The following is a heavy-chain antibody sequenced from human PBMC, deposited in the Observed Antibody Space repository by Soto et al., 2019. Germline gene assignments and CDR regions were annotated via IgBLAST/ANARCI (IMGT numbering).Heavy chain of an antibody. Sequence: SGPTLVNPTQTLTLTCTFSGFSLSTNGVGVGWIRQPPGKALEWLALIYWDDDKRYSPSLKSRLTITKDTSKNQVVLTMTNMDPVDTTTYYCAHRRARNNIAAFDYWGQGTLVTVSS. CDR3: AHRRARNNIAAFDY. CDR1: GFSLSTNGVG. V-gene: IGHV2-5*02. J-gene: IGHJ4*02. CDR2: IYWDDDK. D-gene: IGHD6-25*01.